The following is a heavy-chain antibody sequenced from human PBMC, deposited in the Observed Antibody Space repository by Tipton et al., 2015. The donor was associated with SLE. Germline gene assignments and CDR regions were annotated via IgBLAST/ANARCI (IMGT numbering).Heavy chain of an antibody. CDR2: INHSGST. V-gene: IGHV4-34*01. CDR1: GGSFSGYY. J-gene: IGHJ6*02. D-gene: IGHD2-15*01. Sequence: TLSLTCAVYGGSFSGYYWSWIRQPPGKGLEWIGEINHSGSTNYNPSLKSRVTISVDTSKNQFSLTLRSVTAADTAVYYCTRGPYCSVDSCYRGMDVWGQGTTVTVSS. CDR3: TRGPYCSVDSCYRGMDV.